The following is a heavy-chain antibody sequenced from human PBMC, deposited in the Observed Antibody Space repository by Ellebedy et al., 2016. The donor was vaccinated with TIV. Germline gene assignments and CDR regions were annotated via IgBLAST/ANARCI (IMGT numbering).Heavy chain of an antibody. J-gene: IGHJ4*02. D-gene: IGHD4-11*01. Sequence: ASVKVSXXASEYTFTDYDINWVRQASGQGLEWMGWMNANSGNTGYPPKFQGRVIMTRDTSISTAYMELSSLRSEDTAIYYCARLSRDYSNYYFDLWGQGTLVTVSS. CDR2: MNANSGNT. V-gene: IGHV1-8*01. CDR3: ARLSRDYSNYYFDL. CDR1: EYTFTDYD.